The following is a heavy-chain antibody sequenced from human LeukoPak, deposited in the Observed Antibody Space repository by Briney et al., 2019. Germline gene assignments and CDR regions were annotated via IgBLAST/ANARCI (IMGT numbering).Heavy chain of an antibody. J-gene: IGHJ4*02. V-gene: IGHV3-7*01. Sequence: PGGSLRLSCAASGFTFSTYWMSWVRQAPGKGLEWVATIKQNGSEKYYADSVKGRFTISRDNAKNTLYLQMNSLRAEDTAVYYCARDRVISGYWGQGTLVTVSS. D-gene: IGHD2-21*01. CDR2: IKQNGSEK. CDR3: ARDRVISGY. CDR1: GFTFSTYW.